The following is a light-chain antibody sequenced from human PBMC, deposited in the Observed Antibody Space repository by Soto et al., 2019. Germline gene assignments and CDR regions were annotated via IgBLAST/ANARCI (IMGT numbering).Light chain of an antibody. Sequence: DIQMTQSPSSLSASVGDRVTIPSRASQGISKHLAWYQQKPWKVPNLLIFAASTLQSGVTSRFSGSRFVTAFTLTISGLPPADFATYYYHKYNSAPWSFDQGTKVEIK. CDR1: QGISKH. CDR3: HKYNSAPWS. CDR2: AAS. J-gene: IGKJ1*01. V-gene: IGKV1-27*01.